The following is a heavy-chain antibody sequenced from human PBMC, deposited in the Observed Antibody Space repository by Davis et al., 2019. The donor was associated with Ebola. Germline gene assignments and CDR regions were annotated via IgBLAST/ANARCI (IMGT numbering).Heavy chain of an antibody. Sequence: PGGSLRLSCAVYGGSFSGYYWSWIRQPPGKGLEWIGYIYYSGSTNYNPSLKSRVTISVDTSKNQFSLKLSSGTAADTAVYYCARGLPDPYSSSWYFLYYFDYWGQGTLVTVSS. CDR2: IYYSGST. J-gene: IGHJ4*02. V-gene: IGHV4-59*01. CDR1: GGSFSGYY. D-gene: IGHD6-13*01. CDR3: ARGLPDPYSSSWYFLYYFDY.